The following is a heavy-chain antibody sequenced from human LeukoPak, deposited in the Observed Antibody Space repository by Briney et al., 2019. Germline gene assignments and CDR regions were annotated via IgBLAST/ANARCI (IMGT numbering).Heavy chain of an antibody. D-gene: IGHD1-7*01. CDR1: GFTFSSYA. J-gene: IGHJ4*02. CDR2: ISYDGSNK. V-gene: IGHV3-30-3*01. CDR3: ARDLLELRL. Sequence: GGSLRLSCAASGFTFSSYAMRWVRQAPGKGLEWVAVISYDGSNKYYADSVKGRFTISRDNSKNTLYLQMNSLRAEDTAVYYCARDLLELRLWGQGTLVTVSS.